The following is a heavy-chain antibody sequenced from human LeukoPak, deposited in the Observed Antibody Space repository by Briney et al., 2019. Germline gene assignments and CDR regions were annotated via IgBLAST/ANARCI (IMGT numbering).Heavy chain of an antibody. J-gene: IGHJ4*02. CDR1: GWTFSGYY. Sequence: LSLTCAAYGWTFSGYYWSWIRQAPGKGLEWVSYISSSGSCIYYADSVKGRFTISRDNAKNTLYLQMNSLRAEDTAVYYCARTRNLDTAMGHFDYWGQGTLVTVSS. V-gene: IGHV3-11*01. CDR2: ISSSGSCI. D-gene: IGHD5-18*01. CDR3: ARTRNLDTAMGHFDY.